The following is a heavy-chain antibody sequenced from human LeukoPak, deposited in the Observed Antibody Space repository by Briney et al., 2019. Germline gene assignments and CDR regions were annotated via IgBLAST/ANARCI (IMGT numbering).Heavy chain of an antibody. J-gene: IGHJ4*02. CDR2: IRGKVYSYET. Sequence: PGGSLRLSCAASGFIFSGSAKHWVRQASGKGLEWVGRIRGKVYSYETTYAAPVKGRFTISRIDSNNTAYLQMNSLNTDDTAVYYCTTMSTAEGFDYWGQGTLVTVSS. CDR3: TTMSTAEGFDY. CDR1: GFIFSGSA. D-gene: IGHD1-14*01. V-gene: IGHV3-73*01.